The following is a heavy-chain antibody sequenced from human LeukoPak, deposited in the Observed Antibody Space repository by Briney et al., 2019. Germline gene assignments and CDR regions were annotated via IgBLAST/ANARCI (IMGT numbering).Heavy chain of an antibody. V-gene: IGHV3-30-3*01. CDR3: ARAGLYDSSGYYSVRTPRFDY. Sequence: GRSLRLSCAASGFTFSSYAMHWVRQAPAKGLEWVAVISYDGSNKYYADPVRGRFTISRDNSKNTLYLQMNSLRAEDTAVYYCARAGLYDSSGYYSVRTPRFDYWGQGTLVTVSS. CDR2: ISYDGSNK. J-gene: IGHJ4*02. CDR1: GFTFSSYA. D-gene: IGHD3-22*01.